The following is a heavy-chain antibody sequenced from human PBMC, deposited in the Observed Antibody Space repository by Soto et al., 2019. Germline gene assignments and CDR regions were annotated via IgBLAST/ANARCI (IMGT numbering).Heavy chain of an antibody. V-gene: IGHV5-10-1*01. CDR3: ARPASGGSRDAFDV. CDR2: IDPTDSFT. CDR1: GYTFTSYY. J-gene: IGHJ3*01. D-gene: IGHD2-15*01. Sequence: KVSCKASGYTFTSYYIHWVRQTPGKGLEWLGRIDPTDSFTNYSPPFEGHVTISVDRSISTAYLQWNSLQASDTAIYYCARPASGGSRDAFDVWGQGTTVTVSS.